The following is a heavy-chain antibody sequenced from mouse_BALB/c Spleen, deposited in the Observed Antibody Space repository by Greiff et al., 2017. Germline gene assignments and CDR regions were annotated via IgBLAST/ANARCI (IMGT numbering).Heavy chain of an antibody. J-gene: IGHJ3*01. CDR3: TREGV. Sequence: VQLQQSGAELVRPGASVTLSCKASGYTFTDYEMHWVKQTPVHGLEWIGAIDPETGGTAYNQKFKGKATLTADKSSSTAYMELRSLTSEDSAVYYCTREGVWGQGTLVTVSA. V-gene: IGHV1-15*01. CDR1: GYTFTDYE. CDR2: IDPETGGT.